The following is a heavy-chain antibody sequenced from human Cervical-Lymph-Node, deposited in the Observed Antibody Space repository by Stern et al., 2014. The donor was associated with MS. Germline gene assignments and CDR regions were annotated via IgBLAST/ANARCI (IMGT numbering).Heavy chain of an antibody. CDR3: TKDIGVTTASLGY. D-gene: IGHD4-17*01. CDR2: IRWNSDSI. V-gene: IGHV3-9*01. J-gene: IGHJ4*02. CDR1: GFTFNDYA. Sequence: VQLVQSGGGLVQPGRSLRLSCVASGFTFNDYAMHWVRQVPGKGLEWVSGIRWNSDSIGYADSVRGRFTISRDNAKNSLYLQMNSLRTEDTAFYYCTKDIGVTTASLGYWGQGTLVTVSS.